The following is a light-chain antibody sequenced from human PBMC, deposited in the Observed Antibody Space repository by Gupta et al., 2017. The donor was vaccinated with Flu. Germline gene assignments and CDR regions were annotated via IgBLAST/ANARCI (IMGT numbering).Light chain of an antibody. CDR1: ALPKKY. Sequence: GDALPKKYAYWYQQKSGQAPVLVIYEDKKRPSGIPERFSGSSSGTVATLIISGAQVEDEADYYCYSTDSSDNHRVFGGGTKLTVL. CDR3: YSTDSSDNHRV. J-gene: IGLJ3*02. V-gene: IGLV3-10*01. CDR2: EDK.